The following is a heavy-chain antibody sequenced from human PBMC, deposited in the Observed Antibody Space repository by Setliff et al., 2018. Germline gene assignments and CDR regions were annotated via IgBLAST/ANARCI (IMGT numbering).Heavy chain of an antibody. V-gene: IGHV4-59*01. CDR3: ARDYQGGWFDP. J-gene: IGHJ5*02. D-gene: IGHD3-16*01. Sequence: PSETLSLTCTISGGFTSSFYWSWIRQAPGKGLEWIGYVDHSGSTNFSPSFKSRGTISVDTSKTQVSLTLTSVTAADTAVYYCARDYQGGWFDPWGPGTLVTVSS. CDR2: VDHSGST. CDR1: GGFTSSFY.